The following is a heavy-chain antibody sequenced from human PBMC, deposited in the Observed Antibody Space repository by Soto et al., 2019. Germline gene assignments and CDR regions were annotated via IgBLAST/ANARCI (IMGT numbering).Heavy chain of an antibody. Sequence: ASVKVSCKASGYTFTGYYMHWVRQAPGQGLEWMGWINPNSGGTNYAQKFQGWVTMTRDTSISTAYMELSRLRSDDTAVYYCARDRTVTPYYYYYGMDVWGQGNTVTVYS. D-gene: IGHD4-17*01. CDR3: ARDRTVTPYYYYYGMDV. V-gene: IGHV1-2*04. J-gene: IGHJ6*02. CDR2: INPNSGGT. CDR1: GYTFTGYY.